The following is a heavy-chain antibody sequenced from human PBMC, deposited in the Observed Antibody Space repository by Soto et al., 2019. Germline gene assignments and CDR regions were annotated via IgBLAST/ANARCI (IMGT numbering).Heavy chain of an antibody. D-gene: IGHD3-22*01. CDR2: IHYSGTT. V-gene: IGHV4-30-4*01. J-gene: IGHJ4*02. Sequence: QVQLQESGPGLVKPSETLSLTCAVSGASISSGDSYWTWIRQPPGKGLEWIGYIHYSGTTYYNPSLKRRVXXXVXXSKTQFSLKLSSVTAADTAVYFCARDKSLTTDFDYWGQGTLVTVSS. CDR1: GASISSGDSY. CDR3: ARDKSLTTDFDY.